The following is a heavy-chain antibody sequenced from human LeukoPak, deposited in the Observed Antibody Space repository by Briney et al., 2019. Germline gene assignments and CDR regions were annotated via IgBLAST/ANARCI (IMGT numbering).Heavy chain of an antibody. CDR2: MNPNSGNT. V-gene: IGHV1-8*01. J-gene: IGHJ5*02. Sequence: GASVKVSCKASGYTFTSYDINWVRQATGQGLEWMGWMNPNSGNTGYAQKFQGRVTMTRNTSISPAYMELSSLRSEDTAVYYCAREHYYDSSGYLESPVNWFDPWGQGTLVTVSS. CDR1: GYTFTSYD. D-gene: IGHD3-22*01. CDR3: AREHYYDSSGYLESPVNWFDP.